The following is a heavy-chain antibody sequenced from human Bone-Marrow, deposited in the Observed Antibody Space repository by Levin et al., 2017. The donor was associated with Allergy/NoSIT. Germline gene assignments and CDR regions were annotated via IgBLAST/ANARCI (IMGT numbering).Heavy chain of an antibody. CDR3: AKRSRENSGYFDY. CDR2: ISGRGVNT. V-gene: IGHV3-23*01. Sequence: GGSLRLSCAASGFPFTSYAMSWVRQAPGKGLEWVSAISGRGVNTYCADSVKGRFTISRDNSKNTLYLQMNSLRAEDTAIYFCAKRSRENSGYFDYWGQGTLVTVSS. D-gene: IGHD3-22*01. J-gene: IGHJ4*02. CDR1: GFPFTSYA.